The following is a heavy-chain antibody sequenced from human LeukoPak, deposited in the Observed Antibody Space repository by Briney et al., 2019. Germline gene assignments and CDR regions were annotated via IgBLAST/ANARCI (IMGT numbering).Heavy chain of an antibody. CDR3: ARVGYVWGSYRYTFDY. V-gene: IGHV4-38-2*01. D-gene: IGHD3-16*02. Sequence: SETLSLTCAVSGYSISSGYYWGWIRQPPGKGLEWIGSIYHSGSTYYNPSLKSRVTISVDTSKNQFSLKLSSVTAADTAVYYCARVGYVWGSYRYTFDYWGQGTLVSVSS. CDR1: GYSISSGYY. CDR2: IYHSGST. J-gene: IGHJ4*02.